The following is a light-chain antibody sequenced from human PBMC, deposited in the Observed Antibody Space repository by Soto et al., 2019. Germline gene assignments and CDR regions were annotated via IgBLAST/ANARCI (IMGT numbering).Light chain of an antibody. CDR3: QQRGSWPYR. V-gene: IGKV3-11*01. Sequence: IVLTQSPDTLSLSPGAGATLSCRASQDVSVSLAWYQQRPGQAPRLLIHDASNRAAGIPARFSAYGSGTDFTLIIGSLEPEDSALYYCQQRGSWPYRFGQGTKVEIQ. J-gene: IGKJ2*03. CDR1: QDVSVS. CDR2: DAS.